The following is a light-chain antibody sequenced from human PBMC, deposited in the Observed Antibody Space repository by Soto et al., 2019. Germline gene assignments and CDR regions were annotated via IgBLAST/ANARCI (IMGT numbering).Light chain of an antibody. CDR1: QSVSSN. J-gene: IGKJ1*01. Sequence: EIVMTQSPATLSVSPGERATLSCRASQSVSSNLAWYQQKPGQAPRLLIYGASTRASGIPARFSGSGSGTEFTLTFRSLQSEDFAVYYCQQYNNWPRSFGEGAKVE. V-gene: IGKV3-15*01. CDR3: QQYNNWPRS. CDR2: GAS.